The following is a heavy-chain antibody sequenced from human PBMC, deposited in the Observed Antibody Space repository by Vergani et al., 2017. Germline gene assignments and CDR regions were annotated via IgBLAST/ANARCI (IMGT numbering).Heavy chain of an antibody. CDR2: ISGSGGST. CDR1: GFTFSSYA. CDR3: AKVSSNPAGTPQYYMDV. J-gene: IGHJ6*03. Sequence: EVQLLESGGGLVQPGGSLRLSCAASGFTFSSYAMSWVRQAPGKGLEWVAAISGSGGSTYYADSVKGRFTISRDNSKNTLYLQMNSLSAEDTAVYYCAKVSSNPAGTPQYYMDVWGKGTTVTVSS. V-gene: IGHV3-23*01. D-gene: IGHD1/OR15-1a*01.